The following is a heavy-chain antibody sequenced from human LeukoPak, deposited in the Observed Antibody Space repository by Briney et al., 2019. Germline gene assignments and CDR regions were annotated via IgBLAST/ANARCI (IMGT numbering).Heavy chain of an antibody. Sequence: GGSLRLSCAGSGFTFSSNPLSWVRQAPGKGLEWVSAINPSGGNTYYADSVRGRFTISRDNSKNMLYLQMNTLRAEDTAVYYCATTRQARRYFDYWGQGTLVSVSS. V-gene: IGHV3-23*01. CDR2: INPSGGNT. J-gene: IGHJ4*02. CDR3: ATTRQARRYFDY. CDR1: GFTFSSNP. D-gene: IGHD1-1*01.